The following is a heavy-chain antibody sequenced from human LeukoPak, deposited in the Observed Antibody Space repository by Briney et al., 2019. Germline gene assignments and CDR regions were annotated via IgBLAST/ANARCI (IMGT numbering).Heavy chain of an antibody. Sequence: SETLSLTCTVSGASITTTNYWGWIRQAPGKGLEWIGHIYYSGTTSYSPSLNSRVTISVDTSKNQFSLKLSSVTAADTATYYCARQYYDRTGYYYFDHWTQGTLVTVSS. J-gene: IGHJ4*02. CDR2: IYYSGTT. D-gene: IGHD3-22*01. CDR3: ARQYYDRTGYYYFDH. CDR1: GASITTTNY. V-gene: IGHV4-39*01.